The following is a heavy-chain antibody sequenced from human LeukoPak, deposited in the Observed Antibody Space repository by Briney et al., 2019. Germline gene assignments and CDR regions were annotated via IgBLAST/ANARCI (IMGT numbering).Heavy chain of an antibody. CDR1: GYTFTRYA. Sequence: GASVKVSCKASGYTFTRYAMHWVRQAPGQRLEWMGWINAGNGNTKYSQKFQGRVTITRDTSASTAYMELSSLRSEDTAVYYCARPSGSYFMWFDPWGQGTLVTVSS. CDR2: INAGNGNT. D-gene: IGHD1-26*01. CDR3: ARPSGSYFMWFDP. J-gene: IGHJ5*02. V-gene: IGHV1-3*01.